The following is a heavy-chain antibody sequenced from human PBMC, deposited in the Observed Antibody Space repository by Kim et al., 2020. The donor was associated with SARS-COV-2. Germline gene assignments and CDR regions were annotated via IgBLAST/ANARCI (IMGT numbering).Heavy chain of an antibody. J-gene: IGHJ6*02. D-gene: IGHD6-13*01. Sequence: GGSLRLSCAASGFTFSSYAMSWVRQAPGKGLEWVSTISESGGNTYYADSVRGRFTMSKDNSKNTLYLQMNSLRAEDTAVYYCAGLPYSYRKAGYSGMDVWGQGTTVTVSS. CDR3: AGLPYSYRKAGYSGMDV. CDR1: GFTFSSYA. V-gene: IGHV3-23*01. CDR2: ISESGGNT.